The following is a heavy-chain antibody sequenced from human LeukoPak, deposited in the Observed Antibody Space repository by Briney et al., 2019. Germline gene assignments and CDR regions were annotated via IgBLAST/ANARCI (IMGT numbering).Heavy chain of an antibody. CDR3: AKSYYGDSNYFDY. J-gene: IGHJ4*02. Sequence: GGSLRLSCAASGFNFIDYSMNWVRQAPGKGLEWISYIGISSGNTKYADSVKGRFTISRDNSKNTLYLQMNSLRAEDTAVYYCAKSYYGDSNYFDYWGQGTLVTVSS. CDR1: GFNFIDYS. D-gene: IGHD4-17*01. V-gene: IGHV3-48*01. CDR2: IGISSGNT.